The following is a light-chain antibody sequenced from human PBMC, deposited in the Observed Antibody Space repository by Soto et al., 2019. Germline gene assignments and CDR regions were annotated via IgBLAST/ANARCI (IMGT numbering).Light chain of an antibody. CDR1: QGISNN. Sequence: DIQMTQSPSSLSASVGDRVTITCRASQGISNNLAGYQQKPGKVPNLLIYAASTLQSGVPSRFSGSGSGTDFTLTISSLQPEDVATYYCQKYNSVPITFGQGTRLEIK. CDR3: QKYNSVPIT. V-gene: IGKV1-27*01. CDR2: AAS. J-gene: IGKJ5*01.